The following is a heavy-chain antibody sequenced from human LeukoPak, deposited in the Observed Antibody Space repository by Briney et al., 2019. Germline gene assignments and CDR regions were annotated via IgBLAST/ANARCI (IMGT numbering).Heavy chain of an antibody. V-gene: IGHV4-59*11. D-gene: IGHD3-22*01. J-gene: IGHJ6*03. CDR3: ARDVIRPPPYYSSDYYMDV. CDR1: GGSISSHY. Sequence: SETLSLTCTVSGGSISSHYWSWIRQPPGKGLEWIGYIYYSGSTNYNPSLKSRVTISVDTSKNQFSLKLSSVTAADTAVYYCARDVIRPPPYYSSDYYMDVWGKGTTVTVSS. CDR2: IYYSGST.